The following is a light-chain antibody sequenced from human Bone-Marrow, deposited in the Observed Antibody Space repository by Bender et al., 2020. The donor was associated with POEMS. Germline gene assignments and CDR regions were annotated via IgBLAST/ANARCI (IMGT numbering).Light chain of an antibody. CDR1: SSDVGGYKL. J-gene: IGLJ3*02. CDR2: EDT. CDR3: SSYTSSRTWV. Sequence: QSALTQPASVSGSPGQSITISCTGTSSDVGGYKLVSWYQQHLGKTPKLLIYEDTERPSGASNRFSGSKSGNTASLTISGLQAEDEADYYCSSYTSSRTWVFGGGTKLTVL. V-gene: IGLV2-14*02.